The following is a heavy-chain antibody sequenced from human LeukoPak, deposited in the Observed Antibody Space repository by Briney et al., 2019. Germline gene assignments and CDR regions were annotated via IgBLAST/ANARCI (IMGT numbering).Heavy chain of an antibody. J-gene: IGHJ4*02. Sequence: SETLSLTCAVYGGSFSGYYWSWIRQPPGKGLEWIGEINHSGSTNYNPSLKSRVTISVDTSKNQFSLKLSSVTAADTAVYYCARAAHYHGSGSRGAHFDYWGQGTLVTVSS. CDR3: ARAAHYHGSGSRGAHFDY. V-gene: IGHV4-34*01. CDR2: INHSGST. CDR1: GGSFSGYY. D-gene: IGHD3-10*01.